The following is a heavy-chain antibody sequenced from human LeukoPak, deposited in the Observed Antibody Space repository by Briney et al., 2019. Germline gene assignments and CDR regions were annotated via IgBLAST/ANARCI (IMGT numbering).Heavy chain of an antibody. J-gene: IGHJ4*02. V-gene: IGHV4-59*08. CDR1: GGSIRGYY. CDR3: ARHSSIYYDFDY. CDR2: IYYSGST. Sequence: SETLSLTCTVSGGSIRGYYRSGIRQSPGKGLEWIGYIYYSGSTNYNPSLTSRVTISVDRSKYQCSLKLSSVTAADTAIYYWARHSSIYYDFDYCGQGTLVTVSS. D-gene: IGHD6-13*01.